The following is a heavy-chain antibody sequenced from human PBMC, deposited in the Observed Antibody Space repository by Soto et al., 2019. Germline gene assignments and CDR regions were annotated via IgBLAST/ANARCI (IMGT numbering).Heavy chain of an antibody. CDR2: INSPSSYI. CDR1: GFTFSTYN. V-gene: IGHV3-21*01. D-gene: IGHD1-26*01. CDR3: ARMGGSDDYYYYYGMDV. J-gene: IGHJ6*02. Sequence: EVQLVESGGGLVKPGGSLTLSCTASGFTFSTYNMNWVRQAPGKGLEWVSSINSPSSYIYYADSVKGRFTISRDNAKNLLFLQMRSLRAEDSAVYYCARMGGSDDYYYYYGMDVWGQGTAVTVSS.